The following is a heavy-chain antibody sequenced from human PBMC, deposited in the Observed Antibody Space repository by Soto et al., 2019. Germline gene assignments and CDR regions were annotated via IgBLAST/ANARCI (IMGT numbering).Heavy chain of an antibody. CDR1: GYTFTGYY. D-gene: IGHD6-13*01. Sequence: GASVKVSCKASGYTFTGYYMHWVRQAPGQGLEWMGWINPNSGGTNYAQKFQGRVTMTRDTSISTAYMELSRLRSDDTAVYYCTKGLIGRRSTWDWFDPWGRGTLVTVSS. J-gene: IGHJ5*02. CDR3: TKGLIGRRSTWDWFDP. CDR2: INPNSGGT. V-gene: IGHV1-2*02.